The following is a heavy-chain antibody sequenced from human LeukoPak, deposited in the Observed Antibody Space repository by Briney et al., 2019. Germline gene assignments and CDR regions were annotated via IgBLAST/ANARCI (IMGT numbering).Heavy chain of an antibody. D-gene: IGHD3-16*01. J-gene: IGHJ4*02. V-gene: IGHV4-59*01. CDR2: IYYSGST. CDR3: ARVSDYVWGSHFDY. CDR1: GGSISSYY. Sequence: SETLSLTCTVSGGSISSYYWSWIRQPPGKGLEWIGYIYYSGSTNYDPSLKSRVTISVDTSKNQFSLKLSSVTAADTAVYYCARVSDYVWGSHFDYWGQGTLVTVSS.